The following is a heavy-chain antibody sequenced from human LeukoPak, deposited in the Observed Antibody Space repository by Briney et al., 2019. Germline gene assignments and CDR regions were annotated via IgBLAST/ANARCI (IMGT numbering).Heavy chain of an antibody. J-gene: IGHJ4*02. CDR2: FDPEDGET. CDR3: ATFPMYYYDSSGYRVDDY. D-gene: IGHD3-22*01. V-gene: IGHV1-24*01. CDR1: GYTLTELS. Sequence: ASVKVSCKVSGYTLTELSMHWVRQAPGKGLEWMGGFDPEDGETIYAQKFQGRVTMTEDTSTDTAYMELSSLRSEDTAVYYCATFPMYYYDSSGYRVDDYWGQGTLVTASS.